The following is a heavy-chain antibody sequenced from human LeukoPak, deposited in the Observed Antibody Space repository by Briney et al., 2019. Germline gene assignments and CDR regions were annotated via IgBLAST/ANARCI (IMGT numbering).Heavy chain of an antibody. CDR3: VRAVTTSFAGGNY. Sequence: TGGSLRLSCAASGFSFSDYAMNWVRQAPGKGLEWVSGTSGSGGSTYYSDSVKGRFTISRDNSKNTLYLQMSSLRAEDTAVYYCVRAVTTSFAGGNYWGQGTLVTVSS. CDR2: TSGSGGST. CDR1: GFSFSDYA. D-gene: IGHD4-17*01. J-gene: IGHJ4*02. V-gene: IGHV3-23*01.